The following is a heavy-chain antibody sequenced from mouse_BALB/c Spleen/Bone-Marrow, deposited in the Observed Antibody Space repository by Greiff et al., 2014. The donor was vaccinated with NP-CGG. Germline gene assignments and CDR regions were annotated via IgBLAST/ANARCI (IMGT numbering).Heavy chain of an antibody. V-gene: IGHV3-8*02. CDR1: GDSITSGY. D-gene: IGHD1-1*01. J-gene: IGHJ2*01. Sequence: EVQLQQSGPSLVKPSQTLSFTCSVSGDSITSGYWNWIRKFPGNKLEYMGDISYSGSTYYNPSLKNRISITRDTSKNQYYLQLKSVTTEDTATYYCSRYYGSTYGYYFDYWGQGTTLTVSS. CDR2: ISYSGST. CDR3: SRYYGSTYGYYFDY.